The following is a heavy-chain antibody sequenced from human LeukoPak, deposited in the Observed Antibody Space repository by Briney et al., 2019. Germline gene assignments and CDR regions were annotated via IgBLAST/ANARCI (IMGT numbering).Heavy chain of an antibody. CDR1: GFTFSVYS. Sequence: GGSLRLSCAASGFTFSVYSMNWVRQAPGKGLEWVSSISSSSSDIYYADSVKARFTISRDNAQNSLYLQMSSLRAEDTAAYYCARDITGTTFDPWGQGTLVTVSS. CDR2: ISSSSSDI. J-gene: IGHJ5*02. D-gene: IGHD1-7*01. V-gene: IGHV3-21*06. CDR3: ARDITGTTFDP.